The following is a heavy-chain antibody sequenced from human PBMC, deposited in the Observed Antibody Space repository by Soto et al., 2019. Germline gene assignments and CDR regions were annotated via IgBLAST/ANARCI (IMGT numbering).Heavy chain of an antibody. Sequence: QVQLQESGPGLVKPSQTLSLTCSVSGVSVSNDTYYWSWIRHHPGKGLEWIGYIYYTGKTYYNPSLKSRLTISVDTSKNQFSRKLSSVTAADTAVYYCARYPVVVVPAANYGLDVWGQGTTVTVSS. J-gene: IGHJ6*02. D-gene: IGHD2-2*01. CDR2: IYYTGKT. CDR1: GVSVSNDTYY. V-gene: IGHV4-31*03. CDR3: ARYPVVVVPAANYGLDV.